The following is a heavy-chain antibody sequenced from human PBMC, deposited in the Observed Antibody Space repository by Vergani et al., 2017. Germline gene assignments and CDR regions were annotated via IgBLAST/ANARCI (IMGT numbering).Heavy chain of an antibody. J-gene: IGHJ4*02. V-gene: IGHV4-39*01. D-gene: IGHD6-13*01. CDR3: ARLSSSWYAVDY. CDR2: IYYSGST. CDR1: GGSISSSSYY. Sequence: QLQLQESGPGLVKPSETLSLTCTVSGGSISSSSYYWGWIRQPPGKGLEWIGSIYYSGSTYYNPSLKSRVTISVDTSKNQFSLKLSSVTAADTAVYYCARLSSSWYAVDYWGQGTLVTVSS.